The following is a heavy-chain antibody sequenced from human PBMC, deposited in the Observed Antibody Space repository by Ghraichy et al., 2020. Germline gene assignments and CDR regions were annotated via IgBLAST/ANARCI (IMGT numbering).Heavy chain of an antibody. J-gene: IGHJ4*02. Sequence: GGSLRLSCAASGFSFTDYWMHWVRQTPGRGLEWVSHLNIDGTILNYADSVKGRFTISRDNAKNTMYLQMISLTVEDTAVYYCVRSFKDGLRHFDYWGQGTLVTVSS. CDR2: LNIDGTIL. CDR3: VRSFKDGLRHFDY. CDR1: GFSFTDYW. V-gene: IGHV3-74*01.